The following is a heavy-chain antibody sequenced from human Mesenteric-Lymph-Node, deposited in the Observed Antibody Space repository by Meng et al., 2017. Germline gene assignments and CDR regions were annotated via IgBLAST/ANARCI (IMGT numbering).Heavy chain of an antibody. CDR2: IDSGGGYT. V-gene: IGHV1-46*01. CDR1: GYTFTSYY. D-gene: IGHD6-13*01. Sequence: QVQLVQSGAEVKKPGASVRVSCKASGYTFTSYYIYWVRQAPGQGLEWMGIIDSGGGYTSYAQKFRGRVTMTTDTSTGTAYMELRSLRSDDTAVYFCARAGYSSSREFDYWGQGTLVTVSS. CDR3: ARAGYSSSREFDY. J-gene: IGHJ4*02.